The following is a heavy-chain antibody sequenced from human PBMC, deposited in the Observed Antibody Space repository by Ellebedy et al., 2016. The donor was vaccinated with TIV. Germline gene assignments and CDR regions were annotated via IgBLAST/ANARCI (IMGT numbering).Heavy chain of an antibody. CDR1: GFTFSSYA. Sequence: GESLKISXAASGFTFSSYAMSWVRQAPGKGLEWVSAISGSGGSTYYADSVKGRFTISRDNSKNTLYLQMNSLRAEDTAVYYCAAAHAMASWFDPWGQGTLVTVSS. D-gene: IGHD5-24*01. V-gene: IGHV3-23*01. J-gene: IGHJ5*02. CDR2: ISGSGGST. CDR3: AAAHAMASWFDP.